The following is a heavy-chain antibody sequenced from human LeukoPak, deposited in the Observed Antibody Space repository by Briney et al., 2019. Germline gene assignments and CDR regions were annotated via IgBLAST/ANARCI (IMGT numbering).Heavy chain of an antibody. CDR2: IYPGDSDT. J-gene: IGHJ5*02. V-gene: IGHV5-51*01. CDR3: ARGEYSSSRGYWFDP. D-gene: IGHD6-13*01. CDR1: GYSFTSYW. Sequence: GESLKTSCKGSGYSFTSYWIGWVRQMPGKGLEWMGIIYPGDSDTRYSPSFQGQVTISADKSISTAYLQWSGLKASDTAMYYCARGEYSSSRGYWFDPWGQGTLVTVSS.